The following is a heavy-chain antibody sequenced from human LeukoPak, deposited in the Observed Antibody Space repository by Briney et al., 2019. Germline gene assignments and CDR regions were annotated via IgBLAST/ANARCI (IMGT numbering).Heavy chain of an antibody. CDR2: ISASGGST. CDR1: GFTFSSYA. V-gene: IGHV3-23*01. Sequence: PGGSLRLSCAASGFTFSSYAMSWVRQAPKKGLEWVSVISASGGSTYYADSVKGRFTISRDNSKNTLYLQMNSLRAEDTAVYYCAKEYDFWSGYPMYYFDYWGQGTLVTVSS. CDR3: AKEYDFWSGYPMYYFDY. D-gene: IGHD3-3*01. J-gene: IGHJ4*02.